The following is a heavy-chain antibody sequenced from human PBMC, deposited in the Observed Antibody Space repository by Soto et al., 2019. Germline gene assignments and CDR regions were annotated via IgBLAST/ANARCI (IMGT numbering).Heavy chain of an antibody. CDR3: ARATEFDF. CDR1: GCNFSGYS. CDR2: ISSSSSTI. Sequence: VSMRLSWAASGCNFSGYSIHWVRQAPGKGLEWVSYISSSSSTIYYADSVKGRFTISRDNAKNSLYLQMNSLSDEATAVYHCARATEFDFCGQRTLGTVSS. V-gene: IGHV3-48*02. J-gene: IGHJ4*02.